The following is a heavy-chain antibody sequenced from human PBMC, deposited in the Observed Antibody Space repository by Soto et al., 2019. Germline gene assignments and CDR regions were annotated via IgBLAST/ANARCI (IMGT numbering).Heavy chain of an antibody. CDR3: ARDGSNGSGWFDP. J-gene: IGHJ5*02. Sequence: QVQLQESGPGLVKPSQTLSLTCTVSGGSISSGGYYWSWIRQHPGKGLEWIGYIYYSGSTYYNPSLKSRVTISVDTSKNQCALKLSSVTAADTAVYYWARDGSNGSGWFDPWGQGTLVTVSS. V-gene: IGHV4-31*03. CDR2: IYYSGST. CDR1: GGSISSGGYY. D-gene: IGHD3-10*01.